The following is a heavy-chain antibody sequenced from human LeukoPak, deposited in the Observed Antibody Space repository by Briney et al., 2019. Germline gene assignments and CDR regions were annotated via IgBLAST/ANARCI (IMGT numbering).Heavy chain of an antibody. D-gene: IGHD3-22*01. Sequence: GGSLRLSCAVSGFTFTSNAMSWVRQAPGKGLEWVSTISPGAGSTNYADAVKGRFTISRDNSKNTLFLQMSSLRAEDTAVYYCARLDSSGYRRVFDYWGQGTLVTVSS. CDR1: GFTFTSNA. V-gene: IGHV3-23*01. J-gene: IGHJ4*02. CDR2: ISPGAGST. CDR3: ARLDSSGYRRVFDY.